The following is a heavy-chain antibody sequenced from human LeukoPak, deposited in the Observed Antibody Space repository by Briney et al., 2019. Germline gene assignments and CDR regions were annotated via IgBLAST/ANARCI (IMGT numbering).Heavy chain of an antibody. Sequence: SETLSLTCTVSGGSIISYYWSWIRQPPGKGLEWIGYIQNSGITNYNPSLKSRVTMSVDTSKNQFSLKLTSVTAADTAVYYCARHSSSSWDNWFDPWGQGTLVTVSS. CDR1: GGSIISYY. D-gene: IGHD6-13*01. CDR2: IQNSGIT. CDR3: ARHSSSSWDNWFDP. J-gene: IGHJ5*02. V-gene: IGHV4-59*08.